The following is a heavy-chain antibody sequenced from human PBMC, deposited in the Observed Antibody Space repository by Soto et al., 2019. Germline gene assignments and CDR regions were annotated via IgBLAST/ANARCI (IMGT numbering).Heavy chain of an antibody. CDR2: ISGSGGST. CDR3: VKVLIGGSYYGGATYFDY. J-gene: IGHJ4*02. Sequence: GGSLRLSCAASGFTFSSYAMSWVRQAPGKGLEWVSAISGSGGSTYYADSVKGRFTISRDNSKNTLYLQMNSLRAEDTAVYYCVKVLIGGSYYGGATYFDYWGQGTLVTVSS. CDR1: GFTFSSYA. V-gene: IGHV3-23*01. D-gene: IGHD1-26*01.